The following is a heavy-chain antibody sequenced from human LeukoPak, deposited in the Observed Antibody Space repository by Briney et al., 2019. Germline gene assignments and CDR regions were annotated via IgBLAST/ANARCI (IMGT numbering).Heavy chain of an antibody. V-gene: IGHV3-23*01. CDR1: GFTFSSYA. J-gene: IGHJ4*02. CDR2: ISGSGGST. Sequence: TGGSLRLSCAASGFTFSSYAVSWVRQAPGKGLEWVSAISGSGGSTYYADSVKGRFTISRDNSKNTLYLQMNSLRAEDTAVYYCAKDHDRVGATTDVDYWGQGTLVTVSS. CDR3: AKDHDRVGATTDVDY. D-gene: IGHD1-26*01.